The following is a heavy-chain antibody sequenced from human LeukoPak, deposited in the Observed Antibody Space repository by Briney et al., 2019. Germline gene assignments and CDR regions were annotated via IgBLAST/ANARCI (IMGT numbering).Heavy chain of an antibody. D-gene: IGHD2-2*01. CDR3: ARFRVVVPAALVGYYYYGMDV. Sequence: SETLSPTCAVYGGSFSGYYWSWIRQPPGKGLEWIGEINHSGSTNYNPSLKSRVTISVDTSKNQFSLKLSSVTAADTAVYYCARFRVVVPAALVGYYYYGMDVWGQGTTVTVSS. V-gene: IGHV4-34*01. J-gene: IGHJ6*01. CDR1: GGSFSGYY. CDR2: INHSGST.